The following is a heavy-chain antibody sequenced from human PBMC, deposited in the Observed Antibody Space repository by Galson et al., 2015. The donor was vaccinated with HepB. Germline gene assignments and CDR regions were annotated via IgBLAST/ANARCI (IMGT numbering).Heavy chain of an antibody. D-gene: IGHD4-17*01. CDR3: AKENDYGDYIQSYYLDY. J-gene: IGHJ4*02. Sequence: SLRLSCAASGFSFNDYGLHWVRQAPGKGLEWLSVIWRDEGSNKYYAASVKGRFTVSRDNSKNTVYLQMNSLRAEDTAVYYCAKENDYGDYIQSYYLDYWGQGTLVTVSS. V-gene: IGHV3-33*06. CDR1: GFSFNDYG. CDR2: IWRDEGSNK.